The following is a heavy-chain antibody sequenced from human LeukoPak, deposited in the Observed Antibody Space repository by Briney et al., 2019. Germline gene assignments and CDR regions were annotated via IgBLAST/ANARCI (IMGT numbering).Heavy chain of an antibody. V-gene: IGHV3-30*18. CDR2: ISYDGSDK. CDR3: AKDGLRPHIDS. CDR1: GFTFSSYG. J-gene: IGHJ4*02. D-gene: IGHD5-18*01. Sequence: GGSLRLSCAAPGFTFSSYGMHWVRQAPGKGLEWVAVISYDGSDKYYADSVKGRFTISRDNSKSALFLQMSSLRGEDTAVYYCAKDGLRPHIDSWGQGTRVTVSS.